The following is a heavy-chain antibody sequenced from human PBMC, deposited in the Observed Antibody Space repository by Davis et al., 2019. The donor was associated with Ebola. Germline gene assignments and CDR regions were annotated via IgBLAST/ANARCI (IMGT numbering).Heavy chain of an antibody. J-gene: IGHJ4*02. CDR2: ISSSSSTI. Sequence: GESLKISCAASGFTFSSYSMNWVRQAPGKGLEWVSYISSSSSTIYYADSVKGRFTISRDNAKNSLYLQMNSLRAEDTAVYYCARDANYYDSSGYYSYYFDYWGQGTLVTVSS. CDR3: ARDANYYDSSGYYSYYFDY. CDR1: GFTFSSYS. V-gene: IGHV3-48*04. D-gene: IGHD3-22*01.